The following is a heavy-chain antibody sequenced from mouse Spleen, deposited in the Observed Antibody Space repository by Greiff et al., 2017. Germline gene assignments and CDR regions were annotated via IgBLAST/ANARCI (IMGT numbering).Heavy chain of an antibody. CDR3: ARVYYFYGNYFDY. J-gene: IGHJ2*01. CDR2: ISSGGSYT. V-gene: IGHV5-6*01. CDR1: GFTFSSYG. Sequence: EVKLVESGGDLVKPGGSLKLSCAASGFTFSSYGMSWVRQTPDKRLEWVATISSGGSYTYYPDSVKGRFTISRDNAKNTLYLQMSSLKSEDTAMYYCARVYYFYGNYFDYWGQGTTLTVSS. D-gene: IGHD1-1*02.